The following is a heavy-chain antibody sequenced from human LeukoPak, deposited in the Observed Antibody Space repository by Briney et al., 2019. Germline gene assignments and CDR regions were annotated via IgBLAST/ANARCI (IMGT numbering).Heavy chain of an antibody. D-gene: IGHD3-22*01. V-gene: IGHV1-2*02. CDR3: ARGSTMIVVVMLERNPNDAFDI. CDR2: INPNSGGT. Sequence: GASVKVSCKASGYTFTGYYMHWVRQAPGQGLEWMGWINPNSGGTNYAQKFQGRVTMTRDTSISTAYMELSRLRSDDTAVYYCARGSTMIVVVMLERNPNDAFDIWGQGTMVTVSS. J-gene: IGHJ3*02. CDR1: GYTFTGYY.